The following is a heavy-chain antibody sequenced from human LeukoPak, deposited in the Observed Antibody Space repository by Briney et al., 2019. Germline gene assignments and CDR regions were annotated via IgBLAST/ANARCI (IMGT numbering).Heavy chain of an antibody. V-gene: IGHV3-7*01. CDR3: ARIGSGRRNYYYYGMDV. CDR2: IKQDGSEK. Sequence: WGSLRLSCAASGFTFSSYWMSWVRLAPGKGLECVANIKQDGSEKYYVDSVKGRFTISRDNAKNSLYLQMNSLRAEDTAVYYCARIGSGRRNYYYYGMDVWGQGTTVTVSS. J-gene: IGHJ6*02. CDR1: GFTFSSYW. D-gene: IGHD3-10*01.